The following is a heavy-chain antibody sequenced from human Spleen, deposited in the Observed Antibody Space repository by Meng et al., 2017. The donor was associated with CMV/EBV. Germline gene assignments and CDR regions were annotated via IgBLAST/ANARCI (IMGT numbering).Heavy chain of an antibody. J-gene: IGHJ4*02. CDR1: GFTFSSYS. Sequence: GESLKISCAASGFTFSSYSMNWVRQAPGKGLKWVAVMSYDGSSKYYADSVKGRFTISRDNSKNTMYLQMNSLRAEDTAVYYCARGGDYGDFHDPFDYWGQGTLVTVSS. V-gene: IGHV3-30*03. D-gene: IGHD4-17*01. CDR2: MSYDGSSK. CDR3: ARGGDYGDFHDPFDY.